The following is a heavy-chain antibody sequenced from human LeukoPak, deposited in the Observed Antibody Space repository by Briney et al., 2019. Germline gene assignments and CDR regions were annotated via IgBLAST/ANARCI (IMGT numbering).Heavy chain of an antibody. J-gene: IGHJ5*02. CDR1: GFTVSSNY. D-gene: IGHD2-8*02. Sequence: GGSLRLSCAASGFTVSSNYMSWVRQAPGKGLEWVSVIYSGGTTYYADSVKGRFTISRDNSKNTLYLQMNSLRAEDTAVYYCARYLWTWGFDPWGQGTLVTVSS. CDR2: IYSGGTT. V-gene: IGHV3-53*01. CDR3: ARYLWTWGFDP.